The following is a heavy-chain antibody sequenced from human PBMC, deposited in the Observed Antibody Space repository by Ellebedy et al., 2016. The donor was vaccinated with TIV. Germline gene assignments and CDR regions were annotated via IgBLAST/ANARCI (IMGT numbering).Heavy chain of an antibody. Sequence: SVKVSCXASGFTFTSSAMQWVRQARGQRLEWIGWIVVGSGNTNYAQKFQERVTITRDMSTSTAYMELSSLRSEDTAVYYCAAISSGWYYYYGMDVWGQGTTVTVSS. J-gene: IGHJ6*02. CDR1: GFTFTSSA. CDR3: AAISSGWYYYYGMDV. CDR2: IVVGSGNT. D-gene: IGHD6-19*01. V-gene: IGHV1-58*02.